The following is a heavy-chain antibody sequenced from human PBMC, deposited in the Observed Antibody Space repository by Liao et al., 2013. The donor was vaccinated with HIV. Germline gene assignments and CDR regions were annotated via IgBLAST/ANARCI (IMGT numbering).Heavy chain of an antibody. CDR3: ARDSGVWNYYYYMDV. J-gene: IGHJ6*03. V-gene: IGHV4-61*02. CDR1: GGSISSGSYY. D-gene: IGHD3-3*01. CDR2: IYNSGST. Sequence: QVQLQESGPGLVKPSQTLSLTCTVSGGSISSGSYYWSWIRQPAGRGLEWIGRIYNSGSTNYNPSLHEPTSPLSVDTSNETRSPSKTELCDRRRHAVYYCARDSGVWNYYYYMDVWAKDDGHRLL.